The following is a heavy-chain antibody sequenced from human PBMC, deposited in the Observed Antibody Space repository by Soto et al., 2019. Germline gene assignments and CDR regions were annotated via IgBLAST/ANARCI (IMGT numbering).Heavy chain of an antibody. Sequence: QVQLVQSGAEVKKPGSSVKVSCKASGGTFSSYSINWVRQAPGQGLEWMGEIIPIFGTANYAQKFQGRVTITADESTSTAYMQLSSLRSEDTAVYYCARDGGRHSGGIDYCGQGTLVTVSS. CDR2: IIPIFGTA. V-gene: IGHV1-69*01. CDR3: ARDGGRHSGGIDY. J-gene: IGHJ4*02. D-gene: IGHD1-26*01. CDR1: GGTFSSYS.